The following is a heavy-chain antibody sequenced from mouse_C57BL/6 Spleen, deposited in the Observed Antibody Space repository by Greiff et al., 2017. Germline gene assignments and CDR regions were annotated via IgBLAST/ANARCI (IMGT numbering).Heavy chain of an antibody. CDR1: GYTFTSYW. Sequence: VHLVESGAELAKPGASVKLSCKASGYTFTSYWMPWVQQRPGQGLEWIGYINPSSGYTKYNQKFKDKATLTADKSSSTAYMQLSSLTYEDSAVYYCARDYGRSRGYFDDGGQGTTLTVAS. D-gene: IGHD1-1*01. CDR3: ARDYGRSRGYFDD. CDR2: INPSSGYT. V-gene: IGHV1-7*01. J-gene: IGHJ2*01.